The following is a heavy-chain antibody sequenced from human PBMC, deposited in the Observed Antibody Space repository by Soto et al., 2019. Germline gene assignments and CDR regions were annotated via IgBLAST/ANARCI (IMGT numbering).Heavy chain of an antibody. CDR2: INHSGST. CDR1: GGSFSGYY. CDR3: ARESAGSHKNNWFDP. V-gene: IGHV4-34*01. D-gene: IGHD3-10*01. J-gene: IGHJ5*02. Sequence: SETLSLTCAVYGGSFSGYYWTWIRQPPGTGLEWIGEINHSGSTNYNPSLKSRVTISVDTSKNQFSLKLTSVTAADTAVYYCARESAGSHKNNWFDPWGQGTLVTVS.